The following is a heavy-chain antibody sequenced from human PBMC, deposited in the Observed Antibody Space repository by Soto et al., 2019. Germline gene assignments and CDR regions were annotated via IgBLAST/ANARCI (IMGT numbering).Heavy chain of an antibody. CDR1: GGSISRYY. D-gene: IGHD4-17*01. CDR3: ARADYGDYFDY. V-gene: IGHV4-59*01. CDR2: IYYSGST. Sequence: TSETLSLTCTVSGGSISRYYWSLIRQPPGKGLEWIGYIYYSGSTNYNPSLKSRVTISVDTSKNQFSLKLSSLTAADTAVYYCARADYGDYFDYWGQGTLVTVSS. J-gene: IGHJ4*02.